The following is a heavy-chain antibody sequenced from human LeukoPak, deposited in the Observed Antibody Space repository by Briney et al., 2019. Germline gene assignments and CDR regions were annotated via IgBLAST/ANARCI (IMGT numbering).Heavy chain of an antibody. D-gene: IGHD3-22*01. J-gene: IGHJ4*02. V-gene: IGHV3-48*02. CDR2: ISSGSRTI. Sequence: GGSLRLSCAASGFTFSSYSMNWVRQAPGKGLEWVSYISSGSRTIYYADSVKGRFTISRDNAKNSLYLQMGSLRDEDTAVYYCARDLGTSGYYFDYWGQGTLVTVSS. CDR3: ARDLGTSGYYFDY. CDR1: GFTFSSYS.